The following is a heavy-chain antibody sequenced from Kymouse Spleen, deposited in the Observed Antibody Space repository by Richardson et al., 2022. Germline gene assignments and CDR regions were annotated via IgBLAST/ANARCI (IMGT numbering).Heavy chain of an antibody. V-gene: IGHV4-31*03. CDR1: GGSISSGGYY. CDR2: IYYSGST. J-gene: IGHJ6*02. D-gene: IGHD2-2*02. Sequence: QVQLQESGPGLVKPSQTLSLTCTVSGGSISSGGYYWSWIRQHPGKGLEWIGYIYYSGSTYYNPSLKSRVTISVDTSKNQFSLKLSSVTAADTAVYYCARGRCSSTSCPHYYYGMDVWGQGTTVTVSS. CDR3: ARGRCSSTSCPHYYYGMDV.